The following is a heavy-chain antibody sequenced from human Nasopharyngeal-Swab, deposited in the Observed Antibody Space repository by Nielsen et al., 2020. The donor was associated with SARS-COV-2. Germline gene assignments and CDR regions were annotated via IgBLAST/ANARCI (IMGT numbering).Heavy chain of an antibody. D-gene: IGHD2-15*01. CDR3: ARLRREVVGIYYYYYMDV. CDR2: IDPSDSYT. Sequence: GESLKISCKGSGYSFTSYWISWVRQMPGKGLEWMGRIDPSDSYTNYSPSFQGHVTISADKSTSTAYLQWSSLKASDTAMYYCARLRREVVGIYYYYYMDVWGKGTTVTVSS. J-gene: IGHJ6*03. CDR1: GYSFTSYW. V-gene: IGHV5-10-1*01.